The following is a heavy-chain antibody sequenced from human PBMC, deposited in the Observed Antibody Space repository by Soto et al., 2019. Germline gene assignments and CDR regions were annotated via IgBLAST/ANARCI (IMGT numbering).Heavy chain of an antibody. D-gene: IGHD3-10*01. J-gene: IGHJ4*02. CDR1: GGSVSIGSYY. CDR2: IYYSGST. Sequence: SETLSLTCTVSGGSVSIGSYYWSWIRQPPGKGLEWIGYIYYSGSTNYNPSLKSRVTISVDTSKNQFSLKLSSVTAADTAVYYCASHRGNFDYWGQGTLVTVSS. CDR3: ASHRGNFDY. V-gene: IGHV4-61*01.